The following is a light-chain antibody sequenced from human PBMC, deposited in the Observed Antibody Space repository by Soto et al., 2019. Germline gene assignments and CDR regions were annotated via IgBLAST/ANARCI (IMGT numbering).Light chain of an antibody. CDR1: KNDIGVYDF. V-gene: IGLV2-8*01. CDR2: EVV. CDR3: KSYAGSNTYV. J-gene: IGLJ1*01. Sequence: QSALTQPPSASGSPRQSVTISCTGTKNDIGVYDFVSWYQHHPGKAPRLIIYEVVQRPSGVPDRFSGSKSGNTASLTVSGLQAADEADYFCKSYAGSNTYVFGSGTKLTVL.